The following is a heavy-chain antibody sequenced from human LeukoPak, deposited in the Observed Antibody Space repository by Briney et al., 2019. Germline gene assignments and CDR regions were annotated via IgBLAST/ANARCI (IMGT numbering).Heavy chain of an antibody. CDR3: AGGESGHKFDY. CDR2: ISASSGRT. J-gene: IGHJ4*02. V-gene: IGHV3-23*01. CDR1: GFTFSSYA. Sequence: PGGSLRLSCAASGFTFSSYAMSWARQAPGKGLQWAAGISASSGRTFYADSVKGRFTISRDNSTHTLDLQMNSLGAEDTAVYFCAGGESGHKFDYWGLGTLVTVSS. D-gene: IGHD6-25*01.